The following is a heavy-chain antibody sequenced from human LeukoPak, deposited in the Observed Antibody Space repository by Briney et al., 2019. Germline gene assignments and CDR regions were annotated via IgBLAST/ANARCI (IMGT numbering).Heavy chain of an antibody. CDR3: ARRYDFWSGYNY. D-gene: IGHD3-3*01. CDR2: ISAYNGNK. J-gene: IGHJ4*02. CDR1: GYTFTSYG. Sequence: ASVKVSCKASGYTFTSYGISWVQQAPGQGLEWMGWISAYNGNKNYAQKLQGRVTMTTDTSTSTAYMELRSLRSDDTAVYYCARRYDFWSGYNYWGQGTLVTVSS. V-gene: IGHV1-18*01.